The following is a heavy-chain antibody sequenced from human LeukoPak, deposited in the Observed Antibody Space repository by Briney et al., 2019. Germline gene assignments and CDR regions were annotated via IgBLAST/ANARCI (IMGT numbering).Heavy chain of an antibody. CDR2: INPNSGGT. V-gene: IGHV1-2*02. D-gene: IGHD2-21*02. Sequence: ASVKVSCKAFGYTFAGYYMHWVRQAPGQGLEWMGWINPNSGGTNYAQKFQGRVTMTRDTSISTAYMELSRETSDDTAVYYCARGGVTAWTKPYFFDYWGQGTLVTVSS. J-gene: IGHJ4*02. CDR3: ARGGVTAWTKPYFFDY. CDR1: GYTFAGYY.